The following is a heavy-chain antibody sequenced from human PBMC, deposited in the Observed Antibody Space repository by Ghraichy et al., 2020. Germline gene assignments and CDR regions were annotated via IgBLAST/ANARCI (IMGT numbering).Heavy chain of an antibody. CDR1: GYTFTSYD. CDR3: ARAEHGPSYNWNPSPFDY. D-gene: IGHD1-20*01. V-gene: IGHV1-8*01. CDR2: MNPNSGNT. Sequence: ASVKVSCKASGYTFTSYDINWVRQATGQGLEWMGWMNPNSGNTGYAQKFQGRVTMTRNTSISTAYMELSSLRSEDTAVYYCARAEHGPSYNWNPSPFDYWGQGTLVTVSS. J-gene: IGHJ4*02.